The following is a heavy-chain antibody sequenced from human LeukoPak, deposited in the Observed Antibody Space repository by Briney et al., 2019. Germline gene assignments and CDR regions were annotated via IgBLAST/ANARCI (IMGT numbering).Heavy chain of an antibody. J-gene: IGHJ6*03. D-gene: IGHD3-10*01. CDR2: ISSSSSYI. Sequence: GGSLRLSCAASGFTFSSYSMNWVRQAPGKGLEWVSSISSSSSYIYYADSVKGRFTISRDNAKNSLYLQMNSLRAEDTAVYYCARDFSTGLLWFGEGYYYYYMDVGGKGTTVTVSS. CDR3: ARDFSTGLLWFGEGYYYYYMDV. V-gene: IGHV3-21*01. CDR1: GFTFSSYS.